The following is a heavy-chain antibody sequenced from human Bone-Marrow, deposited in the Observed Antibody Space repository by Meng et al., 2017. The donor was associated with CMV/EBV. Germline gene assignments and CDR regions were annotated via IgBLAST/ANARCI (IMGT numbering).Heavy chain of an antibody. CDR3: ATGVADFEY. J-gene: IGHJ4*02. V-gene: IGHV1-8*01. Sequence: QVQRVQSGAEVKKPGASVKVSCKASGYTFTSYDINSVRQAAGQGLEWMGWMNPNSGNTDYAQKFQGRVTMTRNISKSTAYMDLSSLRSEDTAVYYCATGVADFEYWGQGTLVTSPQ. CDR1: GYTFTSYD. CDR2: MNPNSGNT. D-gene: IGHD6-19*01.